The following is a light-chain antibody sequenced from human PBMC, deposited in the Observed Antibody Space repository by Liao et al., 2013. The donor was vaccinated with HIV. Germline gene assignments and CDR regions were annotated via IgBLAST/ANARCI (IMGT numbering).Light chain of an antibody. CDR1: NIGSKS. Sequence: SYELTQPPSVSVAPGKTARITCGANNIGSKSVHWYQQKPGQAPVLLIYYDDDRPSGIPERFSGSQSGNTATLTISETQAMDEADYFCQAWDSRADVVFGGGTKLTVL. J-gene: IGLJ2*01. V-gene: IGLV3-21*01. CDR3: QAWDSRADVV. CDR2: YDD.